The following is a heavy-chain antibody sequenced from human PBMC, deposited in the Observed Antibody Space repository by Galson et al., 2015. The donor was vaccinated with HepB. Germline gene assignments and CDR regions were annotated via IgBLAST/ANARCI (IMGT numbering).Heavy chain of an antibody. CDR2: INQDGSKK. CDR1: EFTFSSFW. V-gene: IGHV3-7*03. J-gene: IGHJ4*02. D-gene: IGHD4-23*01. CDR3: VRDHGGNTPHF. Sequence: SLRLSCAASEFTFSSFWMNWVRQAPGKGLEWVASINQDGSKKYYVDSVKGRFTVSRDNSKNTLYLQMNSLRPDDTAVYYCVRDHGGNTPHFWGQGTLVTVSS.